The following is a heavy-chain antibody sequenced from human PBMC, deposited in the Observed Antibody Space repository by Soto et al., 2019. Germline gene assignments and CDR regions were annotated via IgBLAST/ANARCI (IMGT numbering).Heavy chain of an antibody. CDR3: TRDPDGSTDFDY. CDR2: IDVNSGDT. Sequence: ASVKVSCKASGYTFTSYGISWVRQAPGQGLEWMGWIDVNSGDTNYAQMLQGRVTMTTDTSTSTAYMEVRTLRSDDTAVYYCTRDPDGSTDFDYWGQGTLVTVSS. CDR1: GYTFTSYG. V-gene: IGHV1-18*01. J-gene: IGHJ4*02. D-gene: IGHD3-10*01.